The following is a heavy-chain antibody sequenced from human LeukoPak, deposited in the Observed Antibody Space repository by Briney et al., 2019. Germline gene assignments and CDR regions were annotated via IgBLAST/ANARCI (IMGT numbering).Heavy chain of an antibody. Sequence: QPGGSLRLSCAASGFGFSNYPMQWVRQAPGKGLEWVATISYDGSSRYSAASVKGRFTISRDNSKNTLSLQMNSLRVEDTAMYYCASPPGRPNGDWGQGTLVTVSS. CDR3: ASPPGRPNGD. D-gene: IGHD7-27*01. CDR2: ISYDGSSR. J-gene: IGHJ4*02. CDR1: GFGFSNYP. V-gene: IGHV3-30*04.